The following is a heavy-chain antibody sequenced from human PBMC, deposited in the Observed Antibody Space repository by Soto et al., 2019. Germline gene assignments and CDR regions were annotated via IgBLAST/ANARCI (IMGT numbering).Heavy chain of an antibody. CDR2: IIPMFAAT. J-gene: IGHJ4*02. V-gene: IGHV1-69*01. Sequence: QVQPAQSGAEMTKPGSSVKVSCRASGGSFSDFAFSWMRQAPGQGLEWMGGIIPMFAATKYAQRLQDRVTITADESTNTVYLALNSLTSEDTAIYYCARGAIVAVPAALSSYHDYTNYRFDSWGQGTLVTVSS. CDR3: ARGAIVAVPAALSSYHDYTNYRFDS. D-gene: IGHD2-15*01. CDR1: GGSFSDFA.